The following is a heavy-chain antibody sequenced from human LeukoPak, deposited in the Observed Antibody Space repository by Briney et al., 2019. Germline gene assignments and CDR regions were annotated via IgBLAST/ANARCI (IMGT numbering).Heavy chain of an antibody. J-gene: IGHJ4*02. CDR3: ARDKYLGYCSGGSCYFLKYYFDY. D-gene: IGHD2-15*01. V-gene: IGHV4-34*01. Sequence: SETLSLTCAVYGGSFSGYYRSWIRQPPGKGLEWIGEINHSGSTNYNPSLKSRVTISVDTSKNQFSLKLSSVTAADTAVYYCARDKYLGYCSGGSCYFLKYYFDYWGQGTLVTVSS. CDR2: INHSGST. CDR1: GGSFSGYY.